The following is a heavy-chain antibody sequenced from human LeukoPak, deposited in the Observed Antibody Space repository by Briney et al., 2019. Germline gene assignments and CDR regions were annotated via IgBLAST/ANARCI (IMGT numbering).Heavy chain of an antibody. Sequence: SETLSLTSSVSGGSISNYYWGWIRQTPGKGLEWIGSMYYSGSTNYNPSLKSRATISEDTSKEQFSLKLSSVTAADTAVYYCARAGYDTSGFWYFDLWGRGTLVTASS. CDR1: GGSISNYY. D-gene: IGHD3-22*01. CDR3: ARAGYDTSGFWYFDL. V-gene: IGHV4-59*01. CDR2: MYYSGST. J-gene: IGHJ2*01.